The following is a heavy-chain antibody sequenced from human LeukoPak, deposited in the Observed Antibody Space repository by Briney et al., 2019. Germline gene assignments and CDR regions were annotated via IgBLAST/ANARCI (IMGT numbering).Heavy chain of an antibody. D-gene: IGHD3-10*01. Sequence: PSETLSLTCTVSGGSITTSGHYWGWIRQPPGKGLEWIGSIDYRERTTYNPSLKSRVTISVDTSKNQFSLKLSSVTAADTAVYYCARDGWDYYGSGSPDAFDIWGQGTVVTVSS. CDR1: GGSITTSGHY. CDR2: IDYRERT. V-gene: IGHV4-39*07. CDR3: ARDGWDYYGSGSPDAFDI. J-gene: IGHJ3*02.